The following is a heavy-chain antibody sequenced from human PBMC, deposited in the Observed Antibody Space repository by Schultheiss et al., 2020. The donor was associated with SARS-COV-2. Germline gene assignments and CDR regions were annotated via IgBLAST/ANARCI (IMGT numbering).Heavy chain of an antibody. D-gene: IGHD1-26*01. Sequence: SVKVSCKASGYTFTSYGISWVRQAPGQGLEWMGRIIPILGIANYAQKFQGRVTITADKSTSTAYMELSSLRSEDTAVYYCASSRFELNWFDPWGQGTLVTVSS. CDR3: ASSRFELNWFDP. V-gene: IGHV1-69*04. CDR2: IIPILGIA. J-gene: IGHJ5*02. CDR1: GYTFTSYG.